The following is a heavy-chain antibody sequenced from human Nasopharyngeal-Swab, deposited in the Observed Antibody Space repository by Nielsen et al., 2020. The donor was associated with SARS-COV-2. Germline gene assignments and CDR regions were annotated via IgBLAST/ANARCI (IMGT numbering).Heavy chain of an antibody. D-gene: IGHD2-15*01. CDR2: INHSGST. CDR1: GGSFSGYY. J-gene: IGHJ4*02. CDR3: ARGHNWSGGSCYSSGYYFDY. Sequence: GSLRLSCAVYGGSFSGYYWSWIRQPPGKGLEWIGEINHSGSTNYNPSLKSRVTISVDTSKNQFSLKLSSVTAADTAVYYCARGHNWSGGSCYSSGYYFDYWGQGTLVTVSS. V-gene: IGHV4-34*01.